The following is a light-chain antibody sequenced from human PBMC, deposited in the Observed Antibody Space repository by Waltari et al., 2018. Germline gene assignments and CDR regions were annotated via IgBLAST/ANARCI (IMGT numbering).Light chain of an antibody. Sequence: SYVLTQAPSVSVAPGETARITCGGNNIADKNVHWYQQKPCQAPVLVIFYDSDRPSGIPERFSGSNSGNTATLTISRAEAGDEADYYCQVWDTSIDLSVFGTGTKVTVL. V-gene: IGLV3-21*04. CDR1: NIADKN. J-gene: IGLJ1*01. CDR3: QVWDTSIDLSV. CDR2: YDS.